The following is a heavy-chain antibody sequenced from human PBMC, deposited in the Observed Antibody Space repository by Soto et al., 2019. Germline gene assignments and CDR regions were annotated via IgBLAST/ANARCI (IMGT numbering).Heavy chain of an antibody. Sequence: GGSLRLSCAASGFTFSSYAMSWVRQAPGKGLEWVSAISGSGGSTYYADSVKGRFTISRDNSKNTLYLQMNSLRAEDTAVYYCAKVLYCSSTSCYGAFDIWGQGTMVTVSS. J-gene: IGHJ3*02. CDR1: GFTFSSYA. V-gene: IGHV3-23*01. CDR3: AKVLYCSSTSCYGAFDI. D-gene: IGHD2-2*01. CDR2: ISGSGGST.